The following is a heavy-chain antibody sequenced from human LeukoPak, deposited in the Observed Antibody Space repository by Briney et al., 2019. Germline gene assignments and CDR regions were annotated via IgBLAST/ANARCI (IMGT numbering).Heavy chain of an antibody. CDR2: FNPEDPEAGDT. V-gene: IGHV1-24*01. CDR3: AAQGFCSAGDCYPSHDY. D-gene: IGHD2-15*01. CDR1: GYSLIELS. J-gene: IGHJ4*02. Sequence: ASVKVSCQVSGYSLIELSMQWVRQAPGKGLEWMGGFNPEDPEAGDTVYAQKFQGRVTITEDPSTDTAYMEMSSLTSEDTAVYYCAAQGFCSAGDCYPSHDYWGQGNLVSVSS.